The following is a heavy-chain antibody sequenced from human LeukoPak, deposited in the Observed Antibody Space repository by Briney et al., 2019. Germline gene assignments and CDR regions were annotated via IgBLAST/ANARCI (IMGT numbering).Heavy chain of an antibody. CDR1: GFTFSSYA. CDR3: AKAGYYYDSSGYYPSNYMDV. V-gene: IGHV3-23*01. Sequence: GGSLRLSCAASGFTFSSYAMSWVRQAPGKGLEWVSAISGSGGSTYYADSVKGRFTISRDNSKNTLYLQMNSLRAEDTAVYYCAKAGYYYDSSGYYPSNYMDVWGKGTTVTVSS. CDR2: ISGSGGST. D-gene: IGHD3-22*01. J-gene: IGHJ6*03.